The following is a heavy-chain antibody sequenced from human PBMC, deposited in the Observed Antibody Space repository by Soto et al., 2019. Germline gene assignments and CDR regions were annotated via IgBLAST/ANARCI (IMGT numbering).Heavy chain of an antibody. CDR3: ARAVIVVVAAAGLNYMDV. J-gene: IGHJ6*03. CDR2: INHSGST. Sequence: PSETLSLTCAVYGGSFSGYYWSWIRQPPGKGLEWIGEINHSGSTNYNPSLKSRVTISVDTSKNQFSLKLSSVTAADTAVYYCARAVIVVVAAAGLNYMDVWGKGTTVTVSS. CDR1: GGSFSGYY. V-gene: IGHV4-34*01. D-gene: IGHD2-15*01.